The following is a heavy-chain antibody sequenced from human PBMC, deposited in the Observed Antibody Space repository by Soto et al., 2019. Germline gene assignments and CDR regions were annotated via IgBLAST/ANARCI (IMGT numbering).Heavy chain of an antibody. J-gene: IGHJ6*02. CDR3: ARQACSGGSCYPKTIYYYYYGMDV. CDR2: IYYSGST. CDR1: GGSISSSSYY. D-gene: IGHD2-15*01. V-gene: IGHV4-39*01. Sequence: PSETLSLTCTVSGGSISSSSYYWGWIRQPPGKGLEWIGSIYYSGSTYYNPSLKSRVTISVDTSKNQFSLKLSSVTAADTAVYYCARQACSGGSCYPKTIYYYYYGMDVWGQGTTVTVSS.